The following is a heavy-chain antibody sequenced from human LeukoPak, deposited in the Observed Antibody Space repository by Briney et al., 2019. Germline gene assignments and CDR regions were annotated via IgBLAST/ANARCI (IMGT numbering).Heavy chain of an antibody. V-gene: IGHV3-30*04. Sequence: GGSLRLSCAASGFTFGSYAMHWVRQAPGKGLEWVAVISYDGSNKYYADSVKGRFTISRDNSKNTLYLQMNSLRAEDTAVYYCARDEEGFGEPLPGCFDYWGQGTLVTVSS. CDR1: GFTFGSYA. CDR2: ISYDGSNK. J-gene: IGHJ4*02. CDR3: ARDEEGFGEPLPGCFDY. D-gene: IGHD3-10*01.